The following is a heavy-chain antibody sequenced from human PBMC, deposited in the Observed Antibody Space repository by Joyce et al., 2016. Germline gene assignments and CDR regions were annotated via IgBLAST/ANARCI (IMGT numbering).Heavy chain of an antibody. D-gene: IGHD3-3*01. CDR1: GASVSSNSAA. CDR2: TFFMAKWQK. CDR3: ARDRGWVDLWSGYLTGPHGYFDY. V-gene: IGHV6-1*01. Sequence: QVHLQQSGPGLVKPSQTLSLTCAISGASVSSNSAAWNWISQSPSRGLEWLGRTFFMAKWQKEYAVYEKRRITINPDKAKNKFSLQLNSVTPEDTAIYYCARDRGWVDLWSGYLTGPHGYFDYWGQGTLVIVSS. J-gene: IGHJ4*02.